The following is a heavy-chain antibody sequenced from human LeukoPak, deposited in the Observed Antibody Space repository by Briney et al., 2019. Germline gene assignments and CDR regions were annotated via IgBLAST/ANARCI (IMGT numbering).Heavy chain of an antibody. CDR2: IIPILGIA. D-gene: IGHD3-10*01. CDR3: ARAMVRGVIRAFDI. J-gene: IGHJ3*02. Sequence: SVKVSCKASGGTFSSYAISWVRQAPGQGLEWMGRIIPILGIANYAQKFQGRVTITADKSTSTAYMELSSLRSEDTAVYYCARAMVRGVIRAFDIWGQGTMVTVSS. V-gene: IGHV1-69*04. CDR1: GGTFSSYA.